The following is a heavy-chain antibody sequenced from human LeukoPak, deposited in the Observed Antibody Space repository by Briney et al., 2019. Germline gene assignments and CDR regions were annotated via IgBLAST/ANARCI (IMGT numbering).Heavy chain of an antibody. J-gene: IGHJ4*02. CDR3: ARGYSYGYMIYYFDY. Sequence: GGSLRLSCAASGFTFSSYWMSWLRQAPGKGLEWVANIKQDGSEKYYVDSVKGRFTISRDNAKNSLYLQMNSLRAEDTAVYYCARGYSYGYMIYYFDYWGQGTLVTVSS. V-gene: IGHV3-7*01. CDR1: GFTFSSYW. D-gene: IGHD5-18*01. CDR2: IKQDGSEK.